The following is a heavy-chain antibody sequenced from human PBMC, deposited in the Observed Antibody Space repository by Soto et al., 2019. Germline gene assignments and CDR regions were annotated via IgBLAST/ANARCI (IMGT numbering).Heavy chain of an antibody. J-gene: IGHJ4*02. CDR1: GFSISSYY. Sequence: SETLSLTCTVSGFSISSYYWSWIRQPPGKGLEWIGYIYYSGSTNYNPSLKSRVTISVDTSKNQFSLKLSSVTAADTAVYYCARTRYYYDSSGYPYYFDYWGQGTLVTVS. D-gene: IGHD3-22*01. CDR3: ARTRYYYDSSGYPYYFDY. CDR2: IYYSGST. V-gene: IGHV4-59*01.